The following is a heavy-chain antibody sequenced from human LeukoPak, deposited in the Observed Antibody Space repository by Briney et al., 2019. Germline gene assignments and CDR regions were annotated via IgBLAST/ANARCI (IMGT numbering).Heavy chain of an antibody. V-gene: IGHV4-38-2*02. Sequence: RSSETLSLTCTVSGYSISSGYYWGWIRQPPGKGLEWIGSIYHSGSTYYNPSLKSRVTISVDTSKNQFSLKLSSVTAADTAVYYCARVPINRFDPWGRGTLVTVSS. CDR1: GYSISSGYY. CDR3: ARVPINRFDP. J-gene: IGHJ5*02. CDR2: IYHSGST.